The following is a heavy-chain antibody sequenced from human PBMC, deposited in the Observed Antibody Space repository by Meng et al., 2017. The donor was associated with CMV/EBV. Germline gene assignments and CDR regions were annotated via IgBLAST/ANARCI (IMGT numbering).Heavy chain of an antibody. Sequence: SVKVSCKASGGTFSSYAISWVRQAPGQGLERMGGIIPILGIANYAQKFQGRVTITADKSTSTAYMELSSLRSEDTAVYYCARLRGGKAAAGNWDYYYYYGMDVWGQGTTVTVSS. D-gene: IGHD6-13*01. CDR1: GGTFSSYA. CDR3: ARLRGGKAAAGNWDYYYYYGMDV. V-gene: IGHV1-69*10. CDR2: IIPILGIA. J-gene: IGHJ6*02.